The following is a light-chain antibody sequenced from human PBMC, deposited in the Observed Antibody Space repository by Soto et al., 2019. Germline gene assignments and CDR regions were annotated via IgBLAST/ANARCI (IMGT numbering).Light chain of an antibody. CDR2: AAS. Sequence: DIQMTQSPSSLSASVGDRVTITCRASQSISSYLNWYQQKPGKAPKLLIYAASSLQSGVPSRFRGSGSGTDFTLTISSLQPEDFATYYCQQSSSTPPTFGQGTKLEIK. V-gene: IGKV1-39*01. CDR3: QQSSSTPPT. J-gene: IGKJ2*01. CDR1: QSISSY.